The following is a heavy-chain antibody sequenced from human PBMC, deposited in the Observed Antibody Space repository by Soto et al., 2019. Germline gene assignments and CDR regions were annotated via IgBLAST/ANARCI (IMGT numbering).Heavy chain of an antibody. Sequence: SETLSLTCTVSGGSISSGGYYWSWIRQHPGKGLEWIGYIYYSGSTYYNPSLKSRVTISVDTSKNQFSLKLNSVTAADTAVYYCARAGIGYDFWSGYYTRGGNWFDPWGQGTLVTVSS. CDR1: GGSISSGGYY. D-gene: IGHD3-3*01. J-gene: IGHJ5*02. CDR3: ARAGIGYDFWSGYYTRGGNWFDP. CDR2: IYYSGST. V-gene: IGHV4-31*03.